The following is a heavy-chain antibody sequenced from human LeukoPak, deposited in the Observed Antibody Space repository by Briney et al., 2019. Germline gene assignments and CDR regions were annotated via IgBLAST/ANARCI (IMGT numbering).Heavy chain of an antibody. CDR1: GYTFTGYY. CDR2: INPNSGGT. V-gene: IGHV1-2*02. J-gene: IGHJ4*02. CDR3: ARALYYYDSSGLGPDY. Sequence: GASVRVSCKASGYTFTGYYMHWVRQAPGQGLDWMGWINPNSGGTNYAQKFQGRVTMTRDTSISTAYMELSRLRSDDTAVYYCARALYYYDSSGLGPDYWGQGTLVTVSS. D-gene: IGHD3-22*01.